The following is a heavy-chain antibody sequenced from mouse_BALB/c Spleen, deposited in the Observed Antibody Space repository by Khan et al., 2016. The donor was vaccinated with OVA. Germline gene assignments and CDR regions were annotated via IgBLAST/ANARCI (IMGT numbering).Heavy chain of an antibody. V-gene: IGHV1S132*01. J-gene: IGHJ3*01. D-gene: IGHD2-1*01. CDR3: ARGYFGNYEFVY. Sequence: QVQLQQPGAELVKPGASVKLSCKTSGYTFTSYWIQWVKQRPGQGLGWIGQIFPGTGTTYYNENFKGKATLTVDTSSSTAYMQLSSLTSADSAVYCCARGYFGNYEFVYWGQGTLVTVSP. CDR1: GYTFTSYW. CDR2: IFPGTGTT.